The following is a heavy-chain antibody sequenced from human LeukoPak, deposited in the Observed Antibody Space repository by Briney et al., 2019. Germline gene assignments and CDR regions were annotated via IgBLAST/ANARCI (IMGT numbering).Heavy chain of an antibody. CDR1: GYSFTSYW. J-gene: IGHJ4*02. D-gene: IGHD2-15*01. CDR3: AVGYCSGGSCYATGVY. CDR2: IYPGDSDT. Sequence: GESLKISCKGSGYSFTSYWIGWVRQMPGKGLEWMGIIYPGDSDTRYSPSFQGQVTISADKSISTAYLQWSSLKASDTAMYYCAVGYCSGGSCYATGVYWGQGTLVTVSS. V-gene: IGHV5-51*01.